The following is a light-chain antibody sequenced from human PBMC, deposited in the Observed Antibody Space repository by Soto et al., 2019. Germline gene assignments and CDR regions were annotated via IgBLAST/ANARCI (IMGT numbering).Light chain of an antibody. CDR3: QVCESNSVFV. CDR2: DDA. CDR1: NIGNQS. V-gene: IGLV3-21*02. J-gene: IGLJ1*01. Sequence: SYELAQPPSVSVAPGQTARITCGGNNIGNQSVHWYQQKPGQAPVLVVYDDADRPSGVPERFSGSKSGNMATLTISRVEAGDEADYYCQVCESNSVFVFGIGTKVTVL.